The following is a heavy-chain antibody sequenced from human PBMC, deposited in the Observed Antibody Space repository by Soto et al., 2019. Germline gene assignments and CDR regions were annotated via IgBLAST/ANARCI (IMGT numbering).Heavy chain of an antibody. CDR1: GFTFSSYA. Sequence: QVQLVESGGGVVQPGRSLRLSCAASGFTFSSYAMHWVRQAPGKGLEWVAVISYDGSNKYYADSVKGRFTISRDNSKKHLVPQKNSLRAGDKAGYYCARTATVTTSPFDYWGQGTLVTVSS. CDR2: ISYDGSNK. D-gene: IGHD4-17*01. V-gene: IGHV3-30-3*01. J-gene: IGHJ4*02. CDR3: ARTATVTTSPFDY.